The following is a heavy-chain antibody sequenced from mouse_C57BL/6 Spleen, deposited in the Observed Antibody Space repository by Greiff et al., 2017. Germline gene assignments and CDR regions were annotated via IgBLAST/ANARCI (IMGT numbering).Heavy chain of an antibody. CDR1: GYAFSSSW. Sequence: VQLQQSGPELVKPGASVKISCKASGYAFSSSWMNWVKQRPGKGLEWIGRIYPGDGDTNYNGTFKGKATLTADKSSSTAYMQLRSLTSEDTAVYVCARRYGSSYDAMDYWGQGTSVTVSS. D-gene: IGHD1-1*01. V-gene: IGHV1-82*01. J-gene: IGHJ4*01. CDR3: ARRYGSSYDAMDY. CDR2: IYPGDGDT.